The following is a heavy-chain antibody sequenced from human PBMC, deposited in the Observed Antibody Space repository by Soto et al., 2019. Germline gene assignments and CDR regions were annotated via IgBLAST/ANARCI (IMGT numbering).Heavy chain of an antibody. Sequence: ASVKVSCKASGYTFTTYSIAWVRQAPGQGLEWMGWISAYNGNTNYAQKFQGRVTMTTDTSTSIAYMELRSLRSDDTAVYFCAREDFGVHASWFDPWGQGTLVTVSS. D-gene: IGHD2-2*01. CDR1: GYTFTTYS. CDR3: AREDFGVHASWFDP. J-gene: IGHJ5*02. V-gene: IGHV1-18*01. CDR2: ISAYNGNT.